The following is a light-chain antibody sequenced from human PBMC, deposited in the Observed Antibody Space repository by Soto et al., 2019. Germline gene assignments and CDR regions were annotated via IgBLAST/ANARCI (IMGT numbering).Light chain of an antibody. J-gene: IGLJ2*01. Sequence: QSVLTQPPSVSVAPGQKVTISCSGSSSNIGNNFVSWYQQLPGTAPKLLIYDNYHRPSGIPDRFSGSKSGTSATLGITGLQTGDEADYYYGTWDSSLSAGVFGGGTKLTVL. CDR3: GTWDSSLSAGV. CDR1: SSNIGNNF. V-gene: IGLV1-51*01. CDR2: DNY.